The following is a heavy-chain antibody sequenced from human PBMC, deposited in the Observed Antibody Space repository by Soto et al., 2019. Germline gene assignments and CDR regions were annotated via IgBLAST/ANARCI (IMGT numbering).Heavy chain of an antibody. CDR3: AGNLVVAATGGFDY. CDR1: GFTFSSYA. CDR2: ISYDGSNK. Sequence: QVQLVESGGGVVQPGRSLRLSCAASGFTFSSYAMHWVRQAPGKGLEWVAVISYDGSNKYYADSVKGRFTISRDNSKNTLYLQMNSLRAEDTAVYYCAGNLVVAATGGFDYWGQGTLVTVSS. V-gene: IGHV3-30-3*01. D-gene: IGHD2-15*01. J-gene: IGHJ4*02.